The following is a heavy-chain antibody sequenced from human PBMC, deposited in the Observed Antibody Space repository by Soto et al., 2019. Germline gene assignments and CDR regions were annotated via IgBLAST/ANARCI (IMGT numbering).Heavy chain of an antibody. CDR3: ARDLINYDILTGYLN. D-gene: IGHD3-9*01. CDR2: INHSGST. V-gene: IGHV4-34*01. J-gene: IGHJ4*02. CDR1: GGSFSGYY. Sequence: SETLSLTCAVYGGSFSGYYWSWIRQPPGKGLEWIGEINHSGSTNYNPSLKSRVTISVDTSKNQFPLKLSSVTAADTAVYYCARDLINYDILTGYLNWGQGTLVTVPQ.